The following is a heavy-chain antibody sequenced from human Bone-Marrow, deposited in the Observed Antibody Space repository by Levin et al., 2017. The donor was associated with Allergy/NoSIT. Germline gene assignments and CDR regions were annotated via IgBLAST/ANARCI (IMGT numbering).Heavy chain of an antibody. D-gene: IGHD4-23*01. V-gene: IGHV4-30-4*01. Sequence: SQTLSLTCTVSGGSISSGDYYWSWIRQPPGKGLEWIGYIYYSGSTYYNPSLKSRVTISVDTSKNQFSLKLSSVTAADTAVYYCARAPRYDYGGKSFDYWGQGTLVTVSS. CDR3: ARAPRYDYGGKSFDY. CDR1: GGSISSGDYY. CDR2: IYYSGST. J-gene: IGHJ4*02.